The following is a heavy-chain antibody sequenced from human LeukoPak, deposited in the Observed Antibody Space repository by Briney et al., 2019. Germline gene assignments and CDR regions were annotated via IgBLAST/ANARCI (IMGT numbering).Heavy chain of an antibody. CDR1: GFTFSSYA. CDR3: AKGTTDYDASDPLDF. D-gene: IGHD3-16*01. J-gene: IGHJ4*02. V-gene: IGHV3-23*01. Sequence: GGSLRLSCAASGFTFSSYAMTWVRQAPGKGLEWVSAITGSGDSAYYSDSVKGRFTISREQSKSTVYLQMTSLRAEDTAVFYCAKGTTDYDASDPLDFWGQGTLVTVSS. CDR2: ITGSGDSA.